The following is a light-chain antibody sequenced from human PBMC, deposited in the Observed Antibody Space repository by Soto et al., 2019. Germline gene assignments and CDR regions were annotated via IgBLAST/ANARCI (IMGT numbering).Light chain of an antibody. CDR2: DAS. Sequence: EIVLTQSPATLPSFPGERATLSCRASQSVSRSLAWYQQKPGQAPRLLIYDASSRATGIPARFSGSGPGTDFTLTISSLEPEDFALYYCQHRANWPLTFGGGTKVDIK. CDR1: QSVSRS. V-gene: IGKV3-11*01. J-gene: IGKJ4*01. CDR3: QHRANWPLT.